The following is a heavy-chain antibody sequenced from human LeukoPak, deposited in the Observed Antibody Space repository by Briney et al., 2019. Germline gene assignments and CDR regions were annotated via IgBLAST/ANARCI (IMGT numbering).Heavy chain of an antibody. CDR1: GFTFSSYW. CDR2: IKYDGSAT. Sequence: GGSLRLSCAASGFTFSSYWMHWIRQVPGKGLVWVSHIKYDGSATNYADSVKGRFTISRDNAKNTLYLQMNSLRAEDTAVYYCVSGSLQSGYNFDYWGQGALVTVSS. D-gene: IGHD3-3*01. CDR3: VSGSLQSGYNFDY. J-gene: IGHJ4*02. V-gene: IGHV3-74*01.